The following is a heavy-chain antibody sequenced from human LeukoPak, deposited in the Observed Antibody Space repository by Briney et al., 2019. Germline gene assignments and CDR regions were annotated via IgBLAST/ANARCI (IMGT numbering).Heavy chain of an antibody. CDR2: IYYSGSGST. V-gene: IGHV4-59*01. J-gene: IGHJ4*02. CDR1: GGSISSYY. Sequence: SETLSLTCTVSGGSISSYYWSWIRQPPEKGLEWIGYIYYSGSGSTNYSPSLKSRVTISVDTSKNQFSLKLSSVTAADTALYYCARVNLGEYYFDYWGQGALVTVSS. CDR3: ARVNLGEYYFDY.